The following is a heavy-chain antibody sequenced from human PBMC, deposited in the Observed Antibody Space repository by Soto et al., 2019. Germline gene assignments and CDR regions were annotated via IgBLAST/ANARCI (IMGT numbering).Heavy chain of an antibody. J-gene: IGHJ6*02. CDR1: GGTFSSYA. CDR2: IIPIIGTA. D-gene: IGHD6-19*01. Sequence: SVKVSCKASGGTFSSYAISWVRQAPGQGLEWMGGIIPIIGTANYAQKFQGRVTITADESTSTAYMELSSLRSEDTAVYYCARVGAVAGKHYYYYGMDVWGQGTTVTVSS. V-gene: IGHV1-69*13. CDR3: ARVGAVAGKHYYYYGMDV.